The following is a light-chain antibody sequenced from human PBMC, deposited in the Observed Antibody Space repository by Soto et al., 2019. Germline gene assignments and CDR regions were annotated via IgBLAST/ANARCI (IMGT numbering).Light chain of an antibody. J-gene: IGKJ4*01. CDR3: QRYSDWPLS. CDR2: GAS. Sequence: EIVMTQSPATLSVSPGERATISCRASQSVSSNLAWYQQKPGQAPRLLIYGASTRATGVPARFSGSGSGTEFTLTICSLQSEDFAVYYCQRYSDWPLSFGGGTKVDIK. V-gene: IGKV3-15*01. CDR1: QSVSSN.